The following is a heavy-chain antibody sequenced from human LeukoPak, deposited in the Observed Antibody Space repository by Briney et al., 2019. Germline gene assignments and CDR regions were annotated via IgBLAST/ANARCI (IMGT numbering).Heavy chain of an antibody. Sequence: GGSLRLSCAASGFTFSSYGMHWVRQAPGKGLEWVAVIWYDGSNKYYADSVKGRFTISRDNSKNTLYLQMNSLRAEDTAVYYCARDGPYYDFWSGYWGAPYGMDVWGQGTTVTVSS. V-gene: IGHV3-33*08. J-gene: IGHJ6*02. CDR2: IWYDGSNK. CDR1: GFTFSSYG. CDR3: ARDGPYYDFWSGYWGAPYGMDV. D-gene: IGHD3-3*01.